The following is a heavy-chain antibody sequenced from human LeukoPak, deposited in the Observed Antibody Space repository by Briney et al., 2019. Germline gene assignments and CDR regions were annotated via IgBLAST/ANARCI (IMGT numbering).Heavy chain of an antibody. Sequence: GASVKVSCKASGYTFTSYDINWVRQATGQGLEWMGWMNPNSGNTGYAQKFQGRVTITWNTSISTAYMELSSLRSEDAAVYYCARGGRYCSSTSCWTATDYWGQGTLVTVSS. V-gene: IGHV1-8*03. CDR1: GYTFTSYD. J-gene: IGHJ4*02. CDR3: ARGGRYCSSTSCWTATDY. D-gene: IGHD2-2*01. CDR2: MNPNSGNT.